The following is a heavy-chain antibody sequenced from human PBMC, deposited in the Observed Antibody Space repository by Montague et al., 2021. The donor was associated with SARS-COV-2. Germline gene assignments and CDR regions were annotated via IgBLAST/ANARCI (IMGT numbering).Heavy chain of an antibody. V-gene: IGHV4-59*01. CDR1: GGSISSYY. Sequence: SETLSLTCTVPGGSISSYYWSWIRQPPGKGLEWIGYIYYGGSTNYNLSRRSRVTISVDTSKNQFSLKLSSVTAADTAVYYCARGNTWEGYSYGFDYWGQGTLVTVSS. CDR3: ARGNTWEGYSYGFDY. J-gene: IGHJ4*02. D-gene: IGHD5-18*01. CDR2: IYYGGST.